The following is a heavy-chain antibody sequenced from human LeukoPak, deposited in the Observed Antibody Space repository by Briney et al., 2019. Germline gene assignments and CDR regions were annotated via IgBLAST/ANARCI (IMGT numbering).Heavy chain of an antibody. D-gene: IGHD3-9*01. V-gene: IGHV3-20*04. Sequence: GGSLRLSCAASGFTFDDYGMSWVRQAPGKGLEWVSGINWNGGSTGYADSVKGRFTISRDNAKNSLYLQMNSLRAEDTALYYCARDSDYDVLTGYSPFDYWGQGTLVTVSS. CDR2: INWNGGST. CDR1: GFTFDDYG. CDR3: ARDSDYDVLTGYSPFDY. J-gene: IGHJ4*02.